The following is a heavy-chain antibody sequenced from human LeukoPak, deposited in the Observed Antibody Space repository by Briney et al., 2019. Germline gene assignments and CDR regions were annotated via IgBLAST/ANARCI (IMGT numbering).Heavy chain of an antibody. V-gene: IGHV3-48*01. D-gene: IGHD6-19*01. Sequence: GGSLRLSCAASGFTFSIYSMNWVRQAPGKGLEWVSYISSGSGTIYYADSVKGRFTISRDNAGNSLYLQMNNLRSEDTAVYYCARKSSSGWLIDYWGQGTLVTVSS. CDR3: ARKSSSGWLIDY. CDR1: GFTFSIYS. CDR2: ISSGSGTI. J-gene: IGHJ4*02.